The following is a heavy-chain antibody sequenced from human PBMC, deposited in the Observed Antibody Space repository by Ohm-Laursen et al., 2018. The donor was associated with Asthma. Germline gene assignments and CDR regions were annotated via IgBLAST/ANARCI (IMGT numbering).Heavy chain of an antibody. D-gene: IGHD1-26*01. Sequence: PSETLSLTCTVSGGSVSSGSYYWSWIRQPPGKGLEWIGYIYYSGSTNYNPSLKSRVTISVDTSKNQFSLKLSSVTAADTAVYYCVAVRWELWADYWGQGTLVTVSS. CDR3: VAVRWELWADY. J-gene: IGHJ4*02. V-gene: IGHV4-61*01. CDR2: IYYSGST. CDR1: GGSVSSGSYY.